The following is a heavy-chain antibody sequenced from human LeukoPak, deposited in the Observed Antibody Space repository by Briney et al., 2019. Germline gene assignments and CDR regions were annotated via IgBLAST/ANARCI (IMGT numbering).Heavy chain of an antibody. Sequence: ASVKVSCKASGYTFTSYYMHWLRQAPGQGLEWMGIINPSGGSTSYAQKFQGRVTMTRDTSTSTVYMELSSLRSEDTAVYYCAREVGYCSGGSCYHLYFDYWGQGNLVTVSS. CDR2: INPSGGST. D-gene: IGHD2-15*01. CDR3: AREVGYCSGGSCYHLYFDY. V-gene: IGHV1-46*01. J-gene: IGHJ4*02. CDR1: GYTFTSYY.